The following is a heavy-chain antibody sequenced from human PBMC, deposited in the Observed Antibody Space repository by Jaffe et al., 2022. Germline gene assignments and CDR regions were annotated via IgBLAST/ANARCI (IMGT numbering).Heavy chain of an antibody. V-gene: IGHV3-49*04. D-gene: IGHD3-10*01. J-gene: IGHJ3*02. CDR3: TRDRSLYASGTPWGAFDI. Sequence: EVRLVESGGGLVQPGRSLSLSCRSSGFTFRDYAVSWVRQAPGKGLEWVGFIRSDAYGGKPEYAASVKGRFTMSRDDSESIAYLQVNSLKTEDTAVYYCTRDRSLYASGTPWGAFDIWGQGTMVTVSS. CDR2: IRSDAYGGKP. CDR1: GFTFRDYA.